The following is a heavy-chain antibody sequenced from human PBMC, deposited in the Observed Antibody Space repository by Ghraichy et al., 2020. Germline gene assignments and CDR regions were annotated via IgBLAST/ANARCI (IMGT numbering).Heavy chain of an antibody. J-gene: IGHJ4*02. CDR2: IGDGGNNN. D-gene: IGHD6-13*01. V-gene: IGHV3-23*01. CDR1: GFTFKNYA. Sequence: GGSLRLSCAASGFTFKNYAMSWVRQAPGKGLEWVSAIGDGGNNNYLADSVKGRFTISRDDSKNTLYLQMNSLRADDTAIYYCAREFDSSWHDWGQGTLVTVSS. CDR3: AREFDSSWHD.